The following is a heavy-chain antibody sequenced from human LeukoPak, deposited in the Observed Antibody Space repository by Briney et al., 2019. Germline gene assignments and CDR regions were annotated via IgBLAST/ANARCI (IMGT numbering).Heavy chain of an antibody. Sequence: GASVKVSCKASGYTFTSYDINWVRQAPGQGLEWMGRVSPYNGNTYYSQRFQDRVTITKDTSTGTAYMGLRNLRTDDTAMYYCARNGRVRRVVKDLFEYWGQGTLVAVSS. V-gene: IGHV1-18*04. J-gene: IGHJ4*02. CDR3: ARNGRVRRVVKDLFEY. D-gene: IGHD3-10*01. CDR2: VSPYNGNT. CDR1: GYTFTSYD.